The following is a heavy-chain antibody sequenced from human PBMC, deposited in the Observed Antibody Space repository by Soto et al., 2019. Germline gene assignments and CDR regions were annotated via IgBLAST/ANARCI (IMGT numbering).Heavy chain of an antibody. CDR2: ISAYNGNT. Sequence: ASVKVSCKASGYTFTSYGISWVRQAPGQGLEWMGWISAYNGNTNYAQKLQGRVAMTTDTSTSTAYMELRSLRSDDTAVYYCARDLVGATKNAFDIWGQGTMVTVSS. V-gene: IGHV1-18*04. CDR1: GYTFTSYG. J-gene: IGHJ3*02. CDR3: ARDLVGATKNAFDI. D-gene: IGHD1-26*01.